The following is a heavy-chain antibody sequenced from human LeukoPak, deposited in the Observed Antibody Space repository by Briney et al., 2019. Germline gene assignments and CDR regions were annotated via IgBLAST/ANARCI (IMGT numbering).Heavy chain of an antibody. CDR1: GFIFSNYG. V-gene: IGHV3-33*01. CDR2: IWYDGQTK. D-gene: IGHD6-19*01. Sequence: GGSLRLSCEASGFIFSNYGMHWVRQAPGKGLEWVALIWYDGQTKFYADSVKGRFTVSRDNSGNTLFLQMSSLRVEDTAVYYCAREWGRIAVAGGPGYWGQGALVNVSP. J-gene: IGHJ4*02. CDR3: AREWGRIAVAGGPGY.